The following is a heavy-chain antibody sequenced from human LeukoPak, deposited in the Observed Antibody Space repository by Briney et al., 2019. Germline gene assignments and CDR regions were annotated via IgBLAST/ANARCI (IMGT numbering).Heavy chain of an antibody. V-gene: IGHV1-69*01. CDR2: IIPIFGTV. D-gene: IGHD6-19*01. Sequence: ASVKVSCKASGGTFGSFLITWVRQAPGQGLEWMGGIIPIFGTVTYAQKFQGRVTITADESTSTAYMELSSLRSEDTAVYYCARQIRGWSADYWGQGTLVTVSS. CDR1: GGTFGSFL. J-gene: IGHJ4*02. CDR3: ARQIRGWSADY.